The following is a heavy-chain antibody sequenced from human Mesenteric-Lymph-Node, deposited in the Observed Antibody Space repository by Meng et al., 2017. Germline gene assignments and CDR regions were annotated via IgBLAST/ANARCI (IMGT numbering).Heavy chain of an antibody. Sequence: GESLKISCAASGFTFSSYEMNWVRQAPGKGLEWVSYISSSGSTIYYADSVKGRFTISRDNAKNSLYLQMNSLRAEDTAVYYCATVFDSRGYYSTDNWFDPWGQGTLVTVSS. CDR2: ISSSGSTI. D-gene: IGHD3-22*01. J-gene: IGHJ5*02. V-gene: IGHV3-48*03. CDR1: GFTFSSYE. CDR3: ATVFDSRGYYSTDNWFDP.